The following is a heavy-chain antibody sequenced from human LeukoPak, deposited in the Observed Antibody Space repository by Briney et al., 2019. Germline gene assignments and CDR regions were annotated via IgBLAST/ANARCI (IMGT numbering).Heavy chain of an antibody. D-gene: IGHD3-3*01. J-gene: IGHJ4*02. V-gene: IGHV4-59*01. CDR2: IYYSGST. CDR3: ARGYDFWSGRQYYFDY. Sequence: SETLSLTCTVSGGSISSYYWSWIRQPPGKGLEWIGYIYYSGSTNYNPSLKSRVTISVDTSKNQFSLKLSSVTAADTAVYYCARGYDFWSGRQYYFDYWGQGTLVTVSS. CDR1: GGSISSYY.